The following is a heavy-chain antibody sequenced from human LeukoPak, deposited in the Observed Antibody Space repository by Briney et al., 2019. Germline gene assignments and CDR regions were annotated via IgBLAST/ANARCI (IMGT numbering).Heavy chain of an antibody. CDR1: GGSFSGYY. V-gene: IGHV4-34*01. CDR2: INHSGST. Sequence: SETLSLTCAVYGGSFSGYYWSWIRQPPAKGLEWIGEINHSGSTNYNPSLKSRVTISVDTSKNQSAAKLSALPAADTAVYYCARHGGVLLWFGELFPRSSGLFDPWGQGTLVTVSS. CDR3: ARHGGVLLWFGELFPRSSGLFDP. D-gene: IGHD3-10*01. J-gene: IGHJ5*02.